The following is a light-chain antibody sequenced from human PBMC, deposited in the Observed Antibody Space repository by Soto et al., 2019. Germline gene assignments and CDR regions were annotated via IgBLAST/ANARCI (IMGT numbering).Light chain of an antibody. CDR1: QSISTW. CDR2: DAS. CDR3: QQHNSYST. V-gene: IGKV1-5*01. Sequence: IQMAQSPSTLSSSVGDRVTITCRASQSISTWLAWYQQKPGKAPKLLIYDASSLHSGVPSRFSGSGSGTEFTLTISSLQSDDFATYYCQQHNSYSTFGPGTRWIS. J-gene: IGKJ1*01.